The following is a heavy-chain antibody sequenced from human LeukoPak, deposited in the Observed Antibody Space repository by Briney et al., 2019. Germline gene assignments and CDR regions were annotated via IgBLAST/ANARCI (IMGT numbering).Heavy chain of an antibody. D-gene: IGHD2-15*01. Sequence: GGSLRLSCAASGFTFSSSSMNWVRQAPGKGLEWVSSISSSGKYIYYADSMNGRFSVSRDNAKNSVSLQMNSLRAEDTAVYYCARDLGARISCYSHWGHGTLVTVSS. CDR3: ARDLGARISCYSH. CDR1: GFTFSSSS. J-gene: IGHJ4*01. CDR2: ISSSGKYI. V-gene: IGHV3-21*01.